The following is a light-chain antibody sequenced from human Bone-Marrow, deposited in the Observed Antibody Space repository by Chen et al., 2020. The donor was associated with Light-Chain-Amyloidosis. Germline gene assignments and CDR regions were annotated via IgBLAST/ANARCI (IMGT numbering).Light chain of an antibody. CDR2: RDT. CDR1: DLPTKY. CDR3: QPADSTGTYEVI. Sequence: SYDLTQPPSVSVSPGQTARITCSGDDLPTKYAYWYQQKPGQAPVLVIHRDTERPSGISERVSGSSSGTTATLTISGVPADDEADYHCQPADSTGTYEVIFGGGTKLTVL. J-gene: IGLJ2*01. V-gene: IGLV3-25*03.